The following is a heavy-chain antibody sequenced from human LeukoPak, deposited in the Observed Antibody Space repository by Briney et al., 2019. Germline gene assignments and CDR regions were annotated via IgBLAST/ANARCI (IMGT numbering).Heavy chain of an antibody. J-gene: IGHJ4*02. CDR2: IIPIFGIA. V-gene: IGHV1-69*04. Sequence: GSSVKVSCKASGGTFSSYAISWVRQAPGQGLEWMGRIIPIFGIANYAQKFQGRVTITADKSTSTAYMELSSLRSEDTAVYYCASRYSGYDGEVDYWGQGTLVTVSS. CDR3: ASRYSGYDGEVDY. CDR1: GGTFSSYA. D-gene: IGHD5-12*01.